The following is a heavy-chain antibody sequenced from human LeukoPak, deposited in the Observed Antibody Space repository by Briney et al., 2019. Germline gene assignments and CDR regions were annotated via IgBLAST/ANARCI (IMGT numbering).Heavy chain of an antibody. CDR1: GFTFSSYW. J-gene: IGHJ1*01. Sequence: GGSLRLSCAASGFTFSSYWMSWVRQAPGKGLEWVANIKQDGSEKYYVDSVKGRFTISRDNAKNSLYLQMNSLRAEDTAVYYCARADTAMVRIKDEYFQHWGQGTLVTVSS. D-gene: IGHD5-18*01. CDR3: ARADTAMVRIKDEYFQH. V-gene: IGHV3-7*03. CDR2: IKQDGSEK.